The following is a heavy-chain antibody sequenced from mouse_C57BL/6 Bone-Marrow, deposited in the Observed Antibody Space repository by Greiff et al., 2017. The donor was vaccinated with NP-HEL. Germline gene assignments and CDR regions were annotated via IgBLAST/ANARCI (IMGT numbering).Heavy chain of an antibody. V-gene: IGHV14-4*01. CDR2: IDPENGDT. CDR3: ASPDGYFAY. Sequence: VQLQQSGAELVRPGASVKLSCTASGFNIKDVYMHWVKQRPEQGLEWIGWIDPENGDTEYASKFQGKATITADTSSNTAYLQLSSLTSEDTAVYYCASPDGYFAYWGQGTLVTVSA. D-gene: IGHD2-3*01. J-gene: IGHJ3*01. CDR1: GFNIKDVY.